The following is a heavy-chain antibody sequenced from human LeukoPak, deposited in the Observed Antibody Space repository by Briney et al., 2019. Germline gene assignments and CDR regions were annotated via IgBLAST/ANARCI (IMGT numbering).Heavy chain of an antibody. CDR1: GGSFSGYY. CDR3: ARQTGSGLFILP. J-gene: IGHJ4*02. D-gene: IGHD3/OR15-3a*01. Sequence: PSETLSLTCAVYGGSFSGYYWSWLRQPPGKGLEWIGEINHSGSTNYNPSLKSRVTISVDKSKKQFSLRLTSVTAADTAVYYCARQTGSGLFILPGGQGTLVTVSS. CDR2: INHSGST. V-gene: IGHV4-34*01.